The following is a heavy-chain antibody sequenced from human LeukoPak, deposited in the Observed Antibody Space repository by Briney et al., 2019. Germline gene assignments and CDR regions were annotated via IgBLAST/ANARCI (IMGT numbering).Heavy chain of an antibody. D-gene: IGHD4-23*01. CDR1: GFTFDDYC. J-gene: IGHJ4*02. CDR3: AKGDYGGNSPVDY. CDR2: ISWNSGSI. Sequence: GGSLSLSCAASGFTFDDYCMRWVRQAPGKGLEWVSGISWNSGSIGYADSVKGRFTISRDNAKNSLYLQMNSLRAEDTALYYCAKGDYGGNSPVDYWGQGTLVTVSS. V-gene: IGHV3-9*01.